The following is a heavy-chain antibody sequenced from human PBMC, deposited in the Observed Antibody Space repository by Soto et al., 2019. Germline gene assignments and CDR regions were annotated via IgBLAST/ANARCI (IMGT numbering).Heavy chain of an antibody. CDR2: INHSGST. J-gene: IGHJ4*02. D-gene: IGHD6-19*01. CDR1: GGSFSGYY. V-gene: IGHV4-34*01. CDR3: ARVSSGWYAGISLDY. Sequence: SETLSLTCAVYGGSFSGYYWSWIRQPPGKGLEWIGEINHSGSTNYNPSLKSRVTISVDTSKNQFSLKLSSVTAADTAVYYCARVSSGWYAGISLDYWGQGTLVTVS.